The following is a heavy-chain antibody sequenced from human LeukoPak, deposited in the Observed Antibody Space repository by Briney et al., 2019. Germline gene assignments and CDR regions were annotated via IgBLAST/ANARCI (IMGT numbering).Heavy chain of an antibody. CDR1: GFTFSSYE. V-gene: IGHV3-48*03. CDR3: ARGPSGSAYGLFDY. J-gene: IGHJ4*02. CDR2: ISSSGSTI. Sequence: GGSLRLSCAASGFTFSSYEMNWVRQAPGKGLEWVSYISSSGSTIYYADSVKGRFTISRDNAKNTLYLQINSLRPEDTAVFYCARGPSGSAYGLFDYWGQGTLVTVSS. D-gene: IGHD5-12*01.